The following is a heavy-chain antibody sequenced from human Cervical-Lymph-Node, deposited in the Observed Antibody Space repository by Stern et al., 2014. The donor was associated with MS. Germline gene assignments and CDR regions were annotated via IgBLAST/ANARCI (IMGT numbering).Heavy chain of an antibody. CDR1: GFTVSTSY. D-gene: IGHD6-19*01. J-gene: IGHJ4*02. V-gene: IGHV3-66*02. CDR3: VRDRASSGWQPFDY. CDR2: VSSGTNT. Sequence: DVQLLESGGGLVQPGGSLRLSCAASGFTVSTSYMLWVRQAPGTGLEWVSFVSSGTNTFYADSVKGRFTISRDNSKNTVYLHMNSLTTEDTAVYYCVRDRASSGWQPFDYWGQGTLVTGSS.